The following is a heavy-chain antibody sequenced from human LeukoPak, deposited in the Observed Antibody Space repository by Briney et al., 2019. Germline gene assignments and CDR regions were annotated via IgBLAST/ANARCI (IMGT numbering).Heavy chain of an antibody. Sequence: ASVKVSCKASGYTLTGYYIHLVRQAPGQGLEWMGWSNPNSGGTNYAQKFQGRVTVTRDTSISTAYMELSRLRSDDTAVYYCATISAIPSGRMIGFDIWGQGTMVTVSS. CDR2: SNPNSGGT. V-gene: IGHV1-2*02. CDR1: GYTLTGYY. D-gene: IGHD3-3*01. CDR3: ATISAIPSGRMIGFDI. J-gene: IGHJ3*02.